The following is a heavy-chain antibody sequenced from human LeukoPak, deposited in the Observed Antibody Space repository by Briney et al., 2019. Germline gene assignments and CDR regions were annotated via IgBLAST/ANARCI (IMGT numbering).Heavy chain of an antibody. V-gene: IGHV3-21*01. Sequence: GGSLRLSCAASGSTFSSYSMNWVRQAPGKGLEWVSSISSSSSYIYYAGSVKGRSTISRDNTNNSLYLQMNSLRAEDTAVYYCARATVTTSWGQGTLVTVSS. D-gene: IGHD4-17*01. J-gene: IGHJ4*02. CDR1: GSTFSSYS. CDR2: ISSSSSYI. CDR3: ARATVTTS.